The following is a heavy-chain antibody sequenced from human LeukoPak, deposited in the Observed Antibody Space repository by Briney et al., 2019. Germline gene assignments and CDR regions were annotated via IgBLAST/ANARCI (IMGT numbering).Heavy chain of an antibody. CDR3: AREGWGELELRNGADYFDY. J-gene: IGHJ4*02. Sequence: PSETLSLTCTVSGGSISSYYWSWIRQPPGKGLEWIGYIYYSGSTNYNPSLKSRVTISVDTSKNQFSLKLSSVTAADTAVYYCAREGWGELELRNGADYFDYWGQGTLVTVSS. CDR1: GGSISSYY. CDR2: IYYSGST. V-gene: IGHV4-59*01. D-gene: IGHD1-7*01.